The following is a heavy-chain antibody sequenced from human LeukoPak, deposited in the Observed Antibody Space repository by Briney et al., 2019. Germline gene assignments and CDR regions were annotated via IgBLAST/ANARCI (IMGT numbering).Heavy chain of an antibody. CDR1: GYTLTELS. CDR3: AKGSGVMVRGAAFDY. V-gene: IGHV1-24*01. Sequence: ASVKVSCKVSGYTLTELSMHWVRQAPGKGLEWMGGFDPEDGETIYAQKFQGRVTMTEDTSTDTAYMKLSSLRSEDTAVYYCAKGSGVMVRGAAFDYWGQGTLVTVSS. J-gene: IGHJ4*02. D-gene: IGHD3-10*01. CDR2: FDPEDGET.